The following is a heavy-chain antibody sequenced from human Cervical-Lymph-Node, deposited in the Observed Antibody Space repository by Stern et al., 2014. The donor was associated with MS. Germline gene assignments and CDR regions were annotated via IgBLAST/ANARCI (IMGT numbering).Heavy chain of an antibody. D-gene: IGHD6-19*01. V-gene: IGHV1-46*01. CDR2: INPSGGST. CDR3: AREVAGHRLGMMDV. J-gene: IGHJ6*02. CDR1: GYTFTSYY. Sequence: QVQLVQSGAEVKTPGASVKLSCKASGYTFTSYYMHWVRQAPGHGLEWMGIINPSGGSTNYAQKFQGRVTLTRDTSTSTVYMELSSLRSEDTAVYYCAREVAGHRLGMMDVWGQGTSVTVSS.